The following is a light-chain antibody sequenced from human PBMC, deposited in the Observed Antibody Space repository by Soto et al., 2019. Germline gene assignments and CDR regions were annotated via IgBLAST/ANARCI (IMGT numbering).Light chain of an antibody. CDR3: QQYDVSPIT. CDR1: ETVAGSY. CDR2: GAS. Sequence: EIVLTQSPGTLSLSPGERATLSCRASETVAGSYLAWYQQKPGQAPRLLIHGASTRATGIADRFSGSGSGTDFTLTISRLEPEDFAVYFCQQYDVSPITFGLGTRLEIK. J-gene: IGKJ5*01. V-gene: IGKV3-20*01.